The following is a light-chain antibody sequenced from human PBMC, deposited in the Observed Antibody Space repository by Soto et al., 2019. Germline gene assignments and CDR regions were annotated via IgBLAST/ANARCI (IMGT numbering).Light chain of an antibody. V-gene: IGLV1-40*01. CDR2: GNS. J-gene: IGLJ1*01. CDR3: QSYDSSLSSYV. Sequence: QSVLTQPPSVSGAPGQRVTISCTGSSSNIGAGYDVHWYQQLPGTAHKLLIYGNSNRPSGVPDRFSGSKSGTSASLAITGLQAEDEADYYCQSYDSSLSSYVFGTGTKLTVL. CDR1: SSNIGAGYD.